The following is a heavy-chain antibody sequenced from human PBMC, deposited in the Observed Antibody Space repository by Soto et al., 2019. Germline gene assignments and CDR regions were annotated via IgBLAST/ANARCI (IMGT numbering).Heavy chain of an antibody. CDR1: GYTFTNHG. Sequence: QVQLVQSGAEVKKPGASVKVFCKASGYTFTNHGISWVRQAPGHGLEWMGWVSAYTGETKYAQSLQGRVTMTTDTSTNTAYMELRSLSSDDTAVFYCARDSPISGLLGTNYWGQGTLVTVSS. J-gene: IGHJ4*02. D-gene: IGHD5-12*01. CDR3: ARDSPISGLLGTNY. CDR2: VSAYTGET. V-gene: IGHV1-18*01.